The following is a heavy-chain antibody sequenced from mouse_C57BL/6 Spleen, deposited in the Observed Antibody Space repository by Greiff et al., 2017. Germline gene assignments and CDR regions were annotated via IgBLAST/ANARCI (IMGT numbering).Heavy chain of an antibody. Sequence: EVQLVESGGDLVKPGGSLKLSCAASGFTFSSYGMSWVRQTPDKRLEWVATISSGGSYTYYPDSVKGRFTISRDNAKNTLYLQMSSLKSEDTAMYYCARLYYYGSSYDYYAMDCWGQGTSVTVSS. CDR1: GFTFSSYG. V-gene: IGHV5-6*01. J-gene: IGHJ4*01. CDR2: ISSGGSYT. D-gene: IGHD1-1*01. CDR3: ARLYYYGSSYDYYAMDC.